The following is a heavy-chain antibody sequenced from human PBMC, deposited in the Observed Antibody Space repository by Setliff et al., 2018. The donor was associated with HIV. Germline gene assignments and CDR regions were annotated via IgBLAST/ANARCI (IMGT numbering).Heavy chain of an antibody. Sequence: SETLSLTCTVSGASISSGSYYWSWIRQPAGKGLEWIGHIYTSGASNYNPSLKSRLTISLDTSKNHFSLKLSSVTAADTAVYYCAREATYYYDGSGYYYFDYWGRGTLVTVSS. CDR2: IYTSGAS. V-gene: IGHV4-61*09. D-gene: IGHD3-22*01. J-gene: IGHJ4*02. CDR1: GASISSGSYY. CDR3: AREATYYYDGSGYYYFDY.